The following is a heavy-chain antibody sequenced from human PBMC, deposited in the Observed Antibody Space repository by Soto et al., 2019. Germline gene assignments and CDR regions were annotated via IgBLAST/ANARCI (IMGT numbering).Heavy chain of an antibody. V-gene: IGHV3-23*01. CDR2: ISGSGGST. CDR3: AKGLDIVLLPTTMGFDY. J-gene: IGHJ4*02. Sequence: EVQLLESGGDLVQPGGSLRLSCAASGVTFSSYAMSWVRQAPGKGLEWVSGISGSGGSTDYGDSVKGRFTISRDNSKNTVYLQMNSLRAEDPAVYYCAKGLDIVLLPTTMGFDYWGQGTLVTVSS. CDR1: GVTFSSYA. D-gene: IGHD2-2*03.